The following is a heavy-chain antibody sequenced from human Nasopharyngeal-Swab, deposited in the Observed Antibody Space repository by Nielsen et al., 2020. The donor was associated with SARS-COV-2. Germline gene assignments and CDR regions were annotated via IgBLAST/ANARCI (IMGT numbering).Heavy chain of an antibody. CDR2: IWYDGSNK. CDR3: AREAGYCSGGSCYSGPFDY. Sequence: WIRQPPGKGLEWVAVIWYDGSNKYYADSVKGRFTISRGNSKNTLYLQMISLRAEDTAVYYCAREAGYCSGGSCYSGPFDYWGQGTLVTVSS. J-gene: IGHJ4*02. D-gene: IGHD2-15*01. V-gene: IGHV3-33*01.